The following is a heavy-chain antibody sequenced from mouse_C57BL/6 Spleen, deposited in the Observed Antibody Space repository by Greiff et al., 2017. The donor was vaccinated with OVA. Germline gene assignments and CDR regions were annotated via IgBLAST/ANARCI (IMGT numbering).Heavy chain of an antibody. CDR2: IYPGDGDT. CDR3: ARPSGSSGPAWFAY. CDR1: GYAFSSSW. Sequence: VKLQQSGPELVKPGASVKISCKASGYAFSSSWMNWVKQRSGKGLEWIGRIYPGDGDTNYNGKFKGKATLTADKSSSTAYMQLSSLTSEDSAVYFCARPSGSSGPAWFAYWGQGTLVTVSA. V-gene: IGHV1-82*01. J-gene: IGHJ3*01. D-gene: IGHD3-2*02.